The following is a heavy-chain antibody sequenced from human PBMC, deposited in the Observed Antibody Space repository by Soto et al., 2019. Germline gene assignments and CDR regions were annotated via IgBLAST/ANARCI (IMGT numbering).Heavy chain of an antibody. J-gene: IGHJ4*02. CDR3: AKDRSRAGATPPVDY. V-gene: IGHV3-30*18. CDR1: GFTFSSYG. Sequence: QVQLVESGGGVVQPGRSLRLSCAASGFTFSSYGMHWVRQAPGKGLEWVAVISYDGSNKYYADSVKGRFTISRDNSKNTLYLQMNSLRAEDTAVYYCAKDRSRAGATPPVDYWGQGTLVTVSS. CDR2: ISYDGSNK. D-gene: IGHD1-26*01.